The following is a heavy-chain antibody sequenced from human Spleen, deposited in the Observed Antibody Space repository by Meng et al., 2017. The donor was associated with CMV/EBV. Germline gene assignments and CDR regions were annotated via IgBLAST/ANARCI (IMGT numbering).Heavy chain of an antibody. J-gene: IGHJ5*02. V-gene: IGHV3-23*01. CDR1: GFPFSSFA. CDR3: ARSPGGYYYNWFDP. CDR2: ISGNGGTT. D-gene: IGHD3-10*01. Sequence: GGSLRLSCAASGFPFSSFAMSWVRQAPGEGLEWVSVISGNGGTTYYADSVKGRFTISRDNAKNSLYLQMNSLRAEDTALYHCARSPGGYYYNWFDPWGQGTLVTVSS.